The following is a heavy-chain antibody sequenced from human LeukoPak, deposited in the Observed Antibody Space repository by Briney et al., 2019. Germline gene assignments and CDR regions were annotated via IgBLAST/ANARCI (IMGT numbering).Heavy chain of an antibody. CDR2: ISYDGSNK. CDR1: GFTFSSYG. CDR3: AKNGKYDSSGFWGAPPDY. D-gene: IGHD3-22*01. V-gene: IGHV3-30*18. Sequence: PGGSLRLSCAASGFTFSSYGMHWVRQAPGKGLEWVAVISYDGSNKYYADSVKGRFTISRDNSKNTLYLQMNSLRAEDTAVYYCAKNGKYDSSGFWGAPPDYWGQGTLVTVSS. J-gene: IGHJ4*02.